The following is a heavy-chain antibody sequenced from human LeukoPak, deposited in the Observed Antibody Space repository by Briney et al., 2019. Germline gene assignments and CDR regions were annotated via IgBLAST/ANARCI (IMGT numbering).Heavy chain of an antibody. CDR3: ARASSISTADAGC. Sequence: GGSLRLSCAASGFSFTNYDMSWVRQAPARGPEWLSSMKGGGETFYADSVKGRFTLSGDVSRNTVYLQLNNLRVADTAVYYCARASSISTADAGCCGQGTQVTVSS. CDR1: GFSFTNYD. CDR2: MKGGGET. V-gene: IGHV3-23*01. J-gene: IGHJ4*02. D-gene: IGHD3-3*01.